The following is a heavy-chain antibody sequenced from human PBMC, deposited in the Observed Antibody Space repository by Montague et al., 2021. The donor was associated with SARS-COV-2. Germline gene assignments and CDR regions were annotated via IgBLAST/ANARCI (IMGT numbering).Heavy chain of an antibody. CDR2: ITWDSGTI. CDR1: GFTFGDYA. CDR3: AKDFDYYDSSGYFDY. J-gene: IGHJ4*02. Sequence: SLSLSCAASGFTFGDYAMPWVRQAPGKGPEWVSGITWDSGTIDYADSVKGRFTISRDNAKNSLYLQMNSLRVEDTALYYCAKDFDYYDSSGYFDYWGQGTLVTVSS. V-gene: IGHV3-9*01. D-gene: IGHD3-22*01.